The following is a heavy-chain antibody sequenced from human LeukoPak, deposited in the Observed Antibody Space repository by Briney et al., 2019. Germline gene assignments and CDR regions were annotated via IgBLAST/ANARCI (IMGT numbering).Heavy chain of an antibody. CDR2: ISYSGSTI. D-gene: IGHD2-8*01. J-gene: IGHJ4*02. Sequence: GGSLRLSCAASGFTFSSYEMNWVRHPPGGGLEECSYISYSGSTINYTDSVKGRFTISRDNSKNSLYLQMNSLRAADTAVYYCARGRYCTNGVCYFDYWGQGTLVTVS. V-gene: IGHV3-48*03. CDR1: GFTFSSYE. CDR3: ARGRYCTNGVCYFDY.